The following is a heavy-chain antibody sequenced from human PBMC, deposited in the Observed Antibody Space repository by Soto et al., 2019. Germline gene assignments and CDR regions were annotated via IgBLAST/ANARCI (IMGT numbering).Heavy chain of an antibody. V-gene: IGHV4-38-2*01. CDR3: ARAGDTMVRGVIIMNYYGMDV. Sequence: KPSETLSLTCAVSGYSISSGYYWGWIRQPPGKGLEWIGNIHHSGTTYYNPSLKSRVTISIDRSKNQFSLKLISVTAADTAVYYCARAGDTMVRGVIIMNYYGMDVWGQGTTVTVSS. CDR1: GYSISSGYY. J-gene: IGHJ6*02. CDR2: IHHSGTT. D-gene: IGHD3-10*01.